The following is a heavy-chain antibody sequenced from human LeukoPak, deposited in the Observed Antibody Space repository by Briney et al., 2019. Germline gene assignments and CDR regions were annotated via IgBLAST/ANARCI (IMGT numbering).Heavy chain of an antibody. CDR2: ISYDGSNK. J-gene: IGHJ5*02. CDR3: ARTPYCSSTNCAYFDP. Sequence: GGSLRLSCAASGFSFNSYVMHWVRQAPGKGLEWVAVISYDGSNKYYGDSVKGRFTISRDNSKNTLYLQMNSLRAEDTAVYFCARTPYCSSTNCAYFDPWGQGTLVTVSS. D-gene: IGHD2-2*01. CDR1: GFSFNSYV. V-gene: IGHV3-30-3*01.